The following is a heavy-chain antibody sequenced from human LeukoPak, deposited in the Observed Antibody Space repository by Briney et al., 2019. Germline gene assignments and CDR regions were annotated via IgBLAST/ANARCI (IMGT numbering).Heavy chain of an antibody. V-gene: IGHV3-23*01. J-gene: IGHJ4*02. CDR2: ISSSGGST. CDR1: GFTFGSYA. Sequence: GGSLRLSCAASGFTFGSYAMSWVRQAPGKGLEWVSGISSSGGSTYYADSVKGRFTISRDNSKNTLYLQMNSLRAEDTAVYYCAKDPARPLGYWGQGTLVTVSS. CDR3: AKDPARPLGY. D-gene: IGHD6-6*01.